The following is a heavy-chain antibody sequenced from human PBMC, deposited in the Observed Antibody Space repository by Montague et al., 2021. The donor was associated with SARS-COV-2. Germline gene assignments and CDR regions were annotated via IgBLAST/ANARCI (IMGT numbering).Heavy chain of an antibody. D-gene: IGHD4-23*01. CDR3: ARRGDYGGPRFDY. J-gene: IGHJ4*02. CDR1: GGSVSSRSYY. V-gene: IGHV4-39*01. Sequence: TLSLTCTVSGGSVSSRSYYWGWIRQPPGKGLEWIGSIYYSGSTHYNPSLKSRVTISVDTSKNQFSLKLSSVTAADTAVYYCARRGDYGGPRFDYWSQGTLVSVSS. CDR2: IYYSGST.